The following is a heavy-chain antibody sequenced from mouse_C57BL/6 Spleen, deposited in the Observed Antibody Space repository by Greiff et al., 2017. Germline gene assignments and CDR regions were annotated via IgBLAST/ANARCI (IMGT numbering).Heavy chain of an antibody. CDR2: IDPETGGT. V-gene: IGHV1-15*01. J-gene: IGHJ4*01. CDR1: GYTFTDYE. Sequence: QVQLQQSGAELVRPGASVTLSCKASGYTFTDYEMHWVKQTPVHGLEWIGAIDPETGGTAYNQKFKGKAILTADKSSSTAYMELRSLTSEDSAVYYCTRDDYDGGNAMDYWGQGTSVTVSS. D-gene: IGHD2-4*01. CDR3: TRDDYDGGNAMDY.